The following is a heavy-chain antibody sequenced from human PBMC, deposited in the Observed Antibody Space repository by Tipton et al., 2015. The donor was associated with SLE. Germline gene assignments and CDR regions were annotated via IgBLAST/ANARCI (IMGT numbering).Heavy chain of an antibody. Sequence: TLSLTCTVSGGSISSYYWSWFRQPAGGGLEWIGRIYTNENTNYNPSLKGRVTMSVDTSKNHFSLKLISVTAADTAVYYCAREFLNPVTTVHYYFDLWGRGTLVTVSS. CDR3: AREFLNPVTTVHYYFDL. CDR1: GGSISSYY. V-gene: IGHV4-4*07. D-gene: IGHD4-11*01. J-gene: IGHJ2*01. CDR2: IYTNENT.